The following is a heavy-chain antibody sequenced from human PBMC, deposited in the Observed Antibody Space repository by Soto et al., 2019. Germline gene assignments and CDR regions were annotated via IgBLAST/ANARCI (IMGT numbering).Heavy chain of an antibody. CDR2: IYYSGMT. V-gene: IGHV4-39*07. D-gene: IGHD3-22*01. J-gene: IGHJ4*02. CDR1: GGSVSSTNHY. CDR3: ARDVTMIVVD. Sequence: SETLSLTCTVSGGSVSSTNHYWGWIRQPPGKGLEWIGDIYYSGMTRYNPSLKSRVTISVDTSKNQFSLKLRSVTAADTAVYYCARDVTMIVVDWGQGTLVTVSA.